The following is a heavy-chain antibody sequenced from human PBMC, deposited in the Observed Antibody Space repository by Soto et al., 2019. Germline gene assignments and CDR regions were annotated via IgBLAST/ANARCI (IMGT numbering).Heavy chain of an antibody. D-gene: IGHD6-13*01. CDR2: INHSGGT. CDR1: GGSFSGYY. V-gene: IGHV4-34*01. J-gene: IGHJ4*02. CDR3: TRPAIAASVSAFDY. Sequence: SETLSLTCAVYGGSFSGYYWSWIRQSPGKGLEWIGEINHSGGTNYNPSLKSRVTISVDTSKNQFSLNLNSVTAADTAVYYCTRPAIAASVSAFDYWGQGALVTVSS.